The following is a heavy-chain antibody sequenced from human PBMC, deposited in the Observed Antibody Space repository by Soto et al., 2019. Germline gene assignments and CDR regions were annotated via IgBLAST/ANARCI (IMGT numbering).Heavy chain of an antibody. CDR1: GYIFTSYD. CDR3: ARLKQDYAVA. J-gene: IGHJ5*02. CDR2: MNPNSGNT. D-gene: IGHD3-16*01. Sequence: QVQLVQSGAEVKKPGASVKVSFKASGYIFTSYDINWVRLATGQGLEWMGWMNPNSGNTAYAQKFQGRVTMTRNTSISTAYMELNSLRSEDTAVYYCARLKQDYAVAWGQGTLVTVSS. V-gene: IGHV1-8*01.